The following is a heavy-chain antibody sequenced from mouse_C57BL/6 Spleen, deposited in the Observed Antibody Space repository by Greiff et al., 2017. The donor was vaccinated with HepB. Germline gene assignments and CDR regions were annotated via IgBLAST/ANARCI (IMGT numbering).Heavy chain of an antibody. CDR3: ARTHYDGSTTGYYFDY. CDR2: IDPSDSYT. CDR1: GYTFTSYW. D-gene: IGHD2-3*01. J-gene: IGHJ2*01. Sequence: QVQLQQPGAELVRPGTSVKLSCKASGYTFTSYWMHWVKQRPGQGLEWIGVIDPSDSYTNYNQKFKGKATLTVDTSSSTAYMQLSSLTSEDSAVYYCARTHYDGSTTGYYFDYWGQGTTLTVSS. V-gene: IGHV1-59*01.